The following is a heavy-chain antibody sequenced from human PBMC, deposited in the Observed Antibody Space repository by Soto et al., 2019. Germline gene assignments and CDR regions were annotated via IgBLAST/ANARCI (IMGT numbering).Heavy chain of an antibody. J-gene: IGHJ4*02. CDR3: AREGGAAGVDY. Sequence: QVQLVESGGGLVKPGGSLRLSCAASGFSFSDYYMSWIRQAPGEGLEWVSYISSNSGYTKYADSVKGRFTISRDNAKKSLYLQMNSLRGEDTGVYYCAREGGAAGVDYWGQGILVTVSS. CDR2: ISSNSGYT. CDR1: GFSFSDYY. D-gene: IGHD6-13*01. V-gene: IGHV3-11*05.